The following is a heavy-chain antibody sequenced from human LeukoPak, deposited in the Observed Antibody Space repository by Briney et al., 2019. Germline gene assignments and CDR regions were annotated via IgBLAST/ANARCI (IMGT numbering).Heavy chain of an antibody. V-gene: IGHV3-74*01. CDR3: TRELPREVTLDY. D-gene: IGHD2-21*02. CDR2: INTDGSST. J-gene: IGHJ4*01. CDR1: GFTFSAYS. Sequence: GGSLRLSCAASGFTFSAYSMNWVRQAPGKGLVWVSRINTDGSSTSYADSVRGRFTVSRDNAKNTLYLQVNSLRAEDTAVYFCTRELPREVTLDYWGQGTLVTVSS.